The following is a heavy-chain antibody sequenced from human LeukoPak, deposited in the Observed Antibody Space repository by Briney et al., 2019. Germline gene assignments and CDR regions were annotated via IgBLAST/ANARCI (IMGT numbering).Heavy chain of an antibody. Sequence: PSETLSLTCAVYGGSFSGYYWSWIRQPPGKGLEWIGEINHSGSTNYNPSLQSRLTMSIDTSKNQFSLKLSFVTAADTAVYYCARDSGTTGEVKFDPWGQGTLVTVSS. J-gene: IGHJ5*02. CDR1: GGSFSGYY. D-gene: IGHD4-17*01. CDR3: ARDSGTTGEVKFDP. CDR2: INHSGST. V-gene: IGHV4-34*01.